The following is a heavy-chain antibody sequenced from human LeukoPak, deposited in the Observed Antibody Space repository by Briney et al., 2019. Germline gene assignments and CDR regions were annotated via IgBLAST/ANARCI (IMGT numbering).Heavy chain of an antibody. V-gene: IGHV3-23*01. CDR2: ISGSGGST. J-gene: IGHJ5*02. CDR3: AKDTGSSWYQSSGWFDP. Sequence: GGSLRLSCAASGFTFSSYAMSWVRQAPGKGLEWVSAISGSGGSTYYADSVKGRFTISRDNSKNTLYLQMNSLRAEDTAVYHCAKDTGSSWYQSSGWFDPWGQGTLVTVSS. CDR1: GFTFSSYA. D-gene: IGHD6-13*01.